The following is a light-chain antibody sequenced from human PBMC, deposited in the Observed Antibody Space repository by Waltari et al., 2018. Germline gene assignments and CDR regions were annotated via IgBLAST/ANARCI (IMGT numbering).Light chain of an antibody. V-gene: IGKV3-15*01. CDR3: QQYNNWPPWT. CDR1: QSVSRN. Sequence: EIVMTQSPATLSVSPGERATLSCRASQSVSRNLDWYQQKPGQAPRLLIYRASTRATGIPARFSGSGSGTEFTLTISSLQSEDFAIYYCQQYNNWPPWTFGQGTKVEFK. J-gene: IGKJ1*01. CDR2: RAS.